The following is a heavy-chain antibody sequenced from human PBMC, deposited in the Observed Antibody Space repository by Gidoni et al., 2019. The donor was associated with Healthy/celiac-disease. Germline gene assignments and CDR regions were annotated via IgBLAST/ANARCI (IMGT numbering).Heavy chain of an antibody. CDR3: ARDQTSIAVAQQPLQH. CDR2: ISAYNGNT. CDR1: GSTFTSYG. Sequence: QVQLVQSGAEVKKPGASVEVSCKASGSTFTSYGISWVRQAPGQGLEWLGWISAYNGNTNYAQKLQGIGTMTTDTSTNTAYMELMSLRSDDTAVYYCARDQTSIAVAQQPLQHWGQGTLVTVSS. V-gene: IGHV1-18*04. J-gene: IGHJ1*01. D-gene: IGHD6-19*01.